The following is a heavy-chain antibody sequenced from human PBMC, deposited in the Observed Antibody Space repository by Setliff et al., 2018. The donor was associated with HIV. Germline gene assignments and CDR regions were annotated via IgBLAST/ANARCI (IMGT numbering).Heavy chain of an antibody. J-gene: IGHJ5*02. CDR2: IYFIGST. V-gene: IGHV4-61*08. CDR1: GDSVSNGAYY. CDR3: ARHTLSLNPFDP. Sequence: SETLSLTCSVSGDSVSNGAYYWSWIRQHPGKGLEWIGYIYFIGSTNYNPSLRSRGTISVDTSKNQFSLKLRSVTAADTAVYYCARHTLSLNPFDPWGQGTLVTVSS. D-gene: IGHD2-2*02.